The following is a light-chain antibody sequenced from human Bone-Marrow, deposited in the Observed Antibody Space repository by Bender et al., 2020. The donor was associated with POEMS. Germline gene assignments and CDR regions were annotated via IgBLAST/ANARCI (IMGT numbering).Light chain of an antibody. J-gene: IGLJ3*02. CDR3: SSYAGSNNLPWV. CDR1: SNDVGGYNY. V-gene: IGLV2-8*01. CDR2: DVT. Sequence: QSALTQPPSASGSLGQSVTISCTGTSNDVGGYNYVSWYQQHPGKAPKVIIYDVTKRPSGVPDRFSGSKSGNTASLTVSGLEAEDEADYYCSSYAGSNNLPWVFGGGTELTVL.